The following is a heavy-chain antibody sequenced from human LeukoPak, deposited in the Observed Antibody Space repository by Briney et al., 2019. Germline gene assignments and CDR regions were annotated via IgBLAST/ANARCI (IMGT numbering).Heavy chain of an antibody. CDR1: GGSFSGYY. CDR3: ARGRWFDP. J-gene: IGHJ5*02. Sequence: PSETLSLNCAVYGGSFSGYYWSWIRQPPGKGLEWIGEINHSGSTNYNPSLKSRVTISVDTSKNQFSLKLSSVTAADTAVYYCARGRWFDPWGQGTLVTVSS. V-gene: IGHV4-34*01. CDR2: INHSGST.